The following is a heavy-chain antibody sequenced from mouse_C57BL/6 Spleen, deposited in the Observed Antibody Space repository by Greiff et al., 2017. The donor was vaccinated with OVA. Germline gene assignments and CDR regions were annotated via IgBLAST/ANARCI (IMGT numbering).Heavy chain of an antibody. D-gene: IGHD1-1*01. V-gene: IGHV1-82*01. Sequence: QVQLKQSGPELVKPGASVKISCKASGYAFSSSWMNWVKQRPGKGLEWIGRIYPGDGDTNYNGKFKGKATLTADKSSSTAYMQLSSLTSEDSAVYFCARDTTVDYFDYWGQGTTLTVSS. J-gene: IGHJ2*01. CDR3: ARDTTVDYFDY. CDR1: GYAFSSSW. CDR2: IYPGDGDT.